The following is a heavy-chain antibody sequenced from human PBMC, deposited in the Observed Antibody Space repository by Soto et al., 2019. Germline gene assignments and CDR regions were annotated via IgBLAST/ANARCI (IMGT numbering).Heavy chain of an antibody. V-gene: IGHV3-15*07. J-gene: IGHJ6*02. CDR1: GFSFSPAW. CDR2: IKSKGGGGTA. CDR3: IWQQDFYYGRAV. D-gene: IGHD6-13*01. Sequence: EVQLVESGGGLVTPGGSLTLSCAASGFSFSPAWMNWVRQAPGKGLEWVGLIKSKGGGGTADYAAPVKGRFIISRDDSKNTIYLQMNRMNPEDTSLYYCIWQQDFYYGRAVWGQGTTVTVSS.